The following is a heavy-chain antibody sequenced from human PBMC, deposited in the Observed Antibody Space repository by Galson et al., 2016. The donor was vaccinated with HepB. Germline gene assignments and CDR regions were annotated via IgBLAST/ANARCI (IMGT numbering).Heavy chain of an antibody. D-gene: IGHD4-17*01. Sequence: DSVRGRFTISRDNSKNTLYLQMNSLRAEDTAVYYCAKVVHDYGDYYNYFDYWGQGTLVTVSS. CDR3: AKVVHDYGDYYNYFDY. J-gene: IGHJ4*02. V-gene: IGHV3-23*01.